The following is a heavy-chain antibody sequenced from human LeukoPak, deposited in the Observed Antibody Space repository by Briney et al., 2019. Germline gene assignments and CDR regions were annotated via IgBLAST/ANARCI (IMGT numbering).Heavy chain of an antibody. V-gene: IGHV3-23*01. Sequence: GGSLRLSCAASGFTFSSYAMSWVRQAPGKGLEWVSAISGSGGSTYYADSVKGRFTISRDNSKNTLYLQMNSLRAEDTAVYYCAKEVLLVIVGATSFDYWGQGTLVTVSS. CDR2: ISGSGGST. J-gene: IGHJ4*02. D-gene: IGHD1-26*01. CDR1: GFTFSSYA. CDR3: AKEVLLVIVGATSFDY.